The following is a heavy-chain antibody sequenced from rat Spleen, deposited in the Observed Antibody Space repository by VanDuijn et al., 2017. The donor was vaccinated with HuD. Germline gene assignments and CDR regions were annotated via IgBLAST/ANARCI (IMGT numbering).Heavy chain of an antibody. CDR1: GFTFSDYY. CDR3: ARRGYDGSYSYYFDY. J-gene: IGHJ2*01. V-gene: IGHV5-22*01. Sequence: EVQLVESGGGLVQPGRSLKLSCAASGFTFSDYYMAWVRQAPKKGLEWVASISYEGSSTYYGDSVKGRFTISRDNAKSTLYLQMDSLRSEDTATYYCARRGYDGSYSYYFDYWGQGVMVTVSS. CDR2: ISYEGSST. D-gene: IGHD1-12*02.